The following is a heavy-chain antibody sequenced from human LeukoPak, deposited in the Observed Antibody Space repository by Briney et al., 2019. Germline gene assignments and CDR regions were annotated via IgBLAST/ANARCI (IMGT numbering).Heavy chain of an antibody. CDR1: GGSISSYY. CDR2: IYYSGST. V-gene: IGHV4-59*08. Sequence: SETPSLTCTVSGGSISSYYWSWIRQPPGKGLEWIGYIYYSGSTNYNPSLKSRVTISVDTSKNQFSLKLSSVTAADTAVYYCARGVIATVTTNWFDPWGQGTLVTVSS. CDR3: ARGVIATVTTNWFDP. D-gene: IGHD4-17*01. J-gene: IGHJ5*02.